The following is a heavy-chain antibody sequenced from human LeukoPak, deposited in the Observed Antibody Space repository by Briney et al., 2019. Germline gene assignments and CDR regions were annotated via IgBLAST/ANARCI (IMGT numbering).Heavy chain of an antibody. CDR3: ARDDYDSSTPYFFDY. CDR1: GFTFSSYA. J-gene: IGHJ4*02. CDR2: ISYDGSNK. D-gene: IGHD3-22*01. Sequence: GGSLRLSCAASGFTFSSYAMHWVRQAPGKGLEWVALISYDGSNKYYADSVKARFIISRDNSKNTLYLQMNSLRAEDTAVYYCARDDYDSSTPYFFDYWGQGTLATVSS. V-gene: IGHV3-30*04.